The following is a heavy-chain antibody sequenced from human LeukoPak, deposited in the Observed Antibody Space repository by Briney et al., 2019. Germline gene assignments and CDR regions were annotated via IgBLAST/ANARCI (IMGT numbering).Heavy chain of an antibody. CDR3: ARLDTMIVVVSPDAFDI. J-gene: IGHJ3*02. V-gene: IGHV4-39*01. CDR1: GGSISSSSYY. CDR2: IYYSGST. D-gene: IGHD3-22*01. Sequence: PSETLSLTCTVSGGSISSSSYYWGWIRQPPGKGLEWIGSIYYSGSTYYNPSLKSRVTISVDTSKTQFSLKLSSVTAADTAVYYRARLDTMIVVVSPDAFDIWGQGTMVTVSS.